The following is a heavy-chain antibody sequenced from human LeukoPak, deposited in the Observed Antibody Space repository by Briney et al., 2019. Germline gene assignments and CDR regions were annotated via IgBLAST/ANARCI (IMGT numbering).Heavy chain of an antibody. Sequence: PGGSLRLSCAASGFTFSSYWMHWVRQAPGQGLVWVSRIDSDGSSTSYADSVKGRFTISRDNAKNTEYLQMNSLRAEDTAVYYCARVRSRGWSYFDYWGQGTLVTVSS. CDR3: ARVRSRGWSYFDY. CDR1: GFTFSSYW. J-gene: IGHJ4*02. CDR2: IDSDGSST. D-gene: IGHD6-19*01. V-gene: IGHV3-74*01.